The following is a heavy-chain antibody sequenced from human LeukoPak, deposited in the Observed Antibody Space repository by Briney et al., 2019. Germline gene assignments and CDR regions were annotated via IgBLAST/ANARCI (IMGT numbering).Heavy chain of an antibody. D-gene: IGHD5-18*01. J-gene: IGHJ5*02. Sequence: ASVKVPCTASGYTFTGYYMHWVRQAPGQGLEWMGWINPNSGGTNYAQKFQGRVTMTRDTSISTAYMELSRLRSDDTAVYYCARAGDTAMVPRGYNNWFAPWGQGTLVTVSS. CDR3: ARAGDTAMVPRGYNNWFAP. CDR1: GYTFTGYY. CDR2: INPNSGGT. V-gene: IGHV1-2*02.